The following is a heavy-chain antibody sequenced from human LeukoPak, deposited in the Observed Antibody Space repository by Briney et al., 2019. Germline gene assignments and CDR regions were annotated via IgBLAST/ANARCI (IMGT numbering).Heavy chain of an antibody. J-gene: IGHJ4*02. D-gene: IGHD4-17*01. V-gene: IGHV3-23*01. CDR1: GFSFSSHA. CDR3: ANEIRPNDY. Sequence: GGSLRLSCATSGFSFSSHAMTWVRQAPGKGLEWLSAISISGDDTYYADSVKGRFTISRDNSKNTLYLQMDSLSADDTAMYYCANEIRPNDYWGQGTLVTVSS. CDR2: ISISGDDT.